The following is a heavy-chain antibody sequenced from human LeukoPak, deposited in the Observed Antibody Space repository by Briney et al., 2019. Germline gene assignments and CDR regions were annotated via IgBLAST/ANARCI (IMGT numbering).Heavy chain of an antibody. D-gene: IGHD5-24*01. CDR1: GFTVSRNY. CDR2: IYSEGPT. V-gene: IGHV3-66*01. CDR3: VGGRDGYKQGDY. Sequence: GGSLRLSCAASGFTVSRNYMSWVRQAPGKGLESVSVIYSEGPTYYADFVKGRFTISRDNSKNTLYLQMNSLRGEDTAVYYCVGGRDGYKQGDYWGQGTLVTVSS. J-gene: IGHJ4*02.